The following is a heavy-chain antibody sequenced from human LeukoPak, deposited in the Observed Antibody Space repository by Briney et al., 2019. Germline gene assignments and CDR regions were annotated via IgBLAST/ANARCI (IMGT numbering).Heavy chain of an antibody. J-gene: IGHJ4*02. CDR1: GGSVSSYY. CDR3: ARAPTVTTFDY. D-gene: IGHD4-17*01. V-gene: IGHV4-39*07. CDR2: IYYSGST. Sequence: SETLSLTCTVSGGSVSSYYWGWIRQPPGKGLEWIGSIYYSGSTYYNRSLKSRVTISVDTSKNQFSLKLSSVTAADTAVYYCARAPTVTTFDYWGQGTLVTVSS.